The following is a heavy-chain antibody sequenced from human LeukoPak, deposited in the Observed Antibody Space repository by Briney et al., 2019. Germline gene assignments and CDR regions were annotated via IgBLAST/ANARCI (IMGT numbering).Heavy chain of an antibody. CDR2: ISAYNGNT. CDR1: GYTFTSYG. J-gene: IGHJ6*02. D-gene: IGHD5-24*01. CDR3: ARDQRWLRGSYYYYGMDV. Sequence: GASVKVSCKASGYTFTSYGISWVRQAPGQGLEWMGWISAYNGNTNYAQKLQGRVTMTTDTSTSTAYMELRSLRSDDTAVYYCARDQRWLRGSYYYYGMDVWGQGTTVTVSS. V-gene: IGHV1-18*01.